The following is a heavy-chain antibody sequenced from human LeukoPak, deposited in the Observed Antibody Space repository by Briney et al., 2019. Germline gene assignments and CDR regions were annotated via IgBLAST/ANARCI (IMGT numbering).Heavy chain of an antibody. V-gene: IGHV3-48*01. Sequence: GGSLRLSCAASGFTFSSYSMNWVRQAPGKGLEWVSYISSSSSTIYYAASVKGRFTISRDNAKNSLYLPMNSLRAEDTAVYYCATRLAYSSGWSDAFDIWGQGTMVTVSS. D-gene: IGHD6-19*01. CDR1: GFTFSSYS. CDR3: ATRLAYSSGWSDAFDI. CDR2: ISSSSSTI. J-gene: IGHJ3*02.